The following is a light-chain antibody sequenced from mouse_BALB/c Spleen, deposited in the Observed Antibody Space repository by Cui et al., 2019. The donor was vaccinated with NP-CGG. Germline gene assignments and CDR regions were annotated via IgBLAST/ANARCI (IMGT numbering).Light chain of an antibody. V-gene: IGLV1*01. CDR3: ALWYSNHWV. CDR1: TGAVTTNNY. CDR2: GTN. J-gene: IGLJ1*01. Sequence: QAFLTQVSAITTSPGETVTLTCRSSTGAVTTNNYANWVQEKPDHLFTGLIGGTNNRTPGVPARFSGSLIGDKAALTITGAQTEDEAIYFCALWYSNHWVFGGGTKLTVL.